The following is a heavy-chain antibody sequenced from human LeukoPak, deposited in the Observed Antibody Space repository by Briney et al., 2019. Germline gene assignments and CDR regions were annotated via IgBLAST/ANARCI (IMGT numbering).Heavy chain of an antibody. J-gene: IGHJ4*02. CDR1: GYTFTICS. Sequence: ASGNVSFKSAGYTFTICSISWGRQAPGQGLEGMRWIGAYNGNKNYAKKLHGRVTTTTDPSTSTAYVELRRLSSDDTPVYYCASGVHSSGRDCWGQGTLVTVSS. CDR2: IGAYNGNK. V-gene: IGHV1-18*01. CDR3: ASGVHSSGRDC. D-gene: IGHD3-10*01.